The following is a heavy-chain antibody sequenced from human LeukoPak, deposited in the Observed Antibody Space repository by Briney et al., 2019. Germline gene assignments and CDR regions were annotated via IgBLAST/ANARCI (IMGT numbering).Heavy chain of an antibody. V-gene: IGHV3-21*01. J-gene: IGHJ6*03. CDR1: GFTFSSYS. CDR2: ISSSSSYI. CDR3: ARAYSGTYGLGYYYMDV. D-gene: IGHD1-26*01. Sequence: PGGSLRLSCAASGFTFSSYSMNWVRQAPGKGLEWVSSISSSSSYIYCADSVRGRFTISRDNAKNSLYLQMNSLRAEDTAVYYCARAYSGTYGLGYYYMDVWGKGTTVTISS.